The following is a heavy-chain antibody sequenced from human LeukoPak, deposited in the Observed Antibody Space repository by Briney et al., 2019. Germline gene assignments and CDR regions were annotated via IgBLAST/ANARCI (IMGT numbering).Heavy chain of an antibody. CDR3: ARGDYYDSSGPDP. CDR1: GGSISSGDYY. Sequence: PSQTLSLTCTDSGGSISSGDYYWSWIRQPPGKGLEWIGYIYYSGSTYYNPSLKSRVTISVDTSKNQFSLKLSSVTAADTAVYYCARGDYYDSSGPDPWGQGTLVTVSS. J-gene: IGHJ5*02. CDR2: IYYSGST. D-gene: IGHD3-22*01. V-gene: IGHV4-30-4*01.